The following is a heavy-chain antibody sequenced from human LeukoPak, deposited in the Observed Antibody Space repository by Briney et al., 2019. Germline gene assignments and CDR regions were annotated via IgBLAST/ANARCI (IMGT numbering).Heavy chain of an antibody. CDR1: GFTFSSYA. J-gene: IGHJ6*03. CDR3: VPDTAMVRFYYYYMDV. CDR2: ISGSGGST. Sequence: PGGSLRLSCAASGFTFSSYAMSWVRQAPGKGLEWVSAISGSGGSTYYADSVKGRFTISRDNSKNTLYLQMNSLRAEDTAVYYCVPDTAMVRFYYYYMDVWGKGTTVTVSS. D-gene: IGHD5-18*01. V-gene: IGHV3-23*01.